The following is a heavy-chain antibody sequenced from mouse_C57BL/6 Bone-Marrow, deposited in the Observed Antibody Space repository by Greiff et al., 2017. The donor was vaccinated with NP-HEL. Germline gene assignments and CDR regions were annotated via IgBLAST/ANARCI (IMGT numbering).Heavy chain of an antibody. J-gene: IGHJ4*01. D-gene: IGHD1-1*01. CDR1: GYTFTSYW. Sequence: VQLQQSGAELAKPGASVKLSCKASGYTFTSYWMHWVHQRPGQGLEWLGYITPSRGYTKYTQTFTDKATLTADKSSRTAYMQLSSLTYEDSAVYYCARLLMYYWGQGTSVTVSS. CDR3: ARLLMYY. CDR2: ITPSRGYT. V-gene: IGHV1-7*01.